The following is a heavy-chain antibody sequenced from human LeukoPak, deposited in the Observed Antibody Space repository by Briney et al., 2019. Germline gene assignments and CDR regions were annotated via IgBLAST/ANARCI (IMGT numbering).Heavy chain of an antibody. CDR3: AKDMLGYGSGSYSYDAFDI. Sequence: GGSLRLSCAASGFTFDDYAMHWVRHAPGKGLEWVSLISGDGGSTYYADSVKGRFTISRDNSKNSLYLQMNSLRTEDTALYYCAKDMLGYGSGSYSYDAFDIWGQGTMVTVSS. CDR2: ISGDGGST. CDR1: GFTFDDYA. V-gene: IGHV3-43*02. J-gene: IGHJ3*02. D-gene: IGHD3-10*01.